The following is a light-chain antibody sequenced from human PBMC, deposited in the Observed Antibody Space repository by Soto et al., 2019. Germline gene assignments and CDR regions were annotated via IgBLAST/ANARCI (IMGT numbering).Light chain of an antibody. J-gene: IGKJ1*01. CDR1: QSVSSN. V-gene: IGKV3D-15*01. CDR3: QRYDNWLGT. Sequence: EIVMTQSPATLSASPGERATLSCRASQSVSSNLAWYQQTPGQAPRLLIFDASTRATGIPARFSGSGSGTEFTLTISSLQSEDFAVYYCQRYDNWLGTFGQGTKVDIK. CDR2: DAS.